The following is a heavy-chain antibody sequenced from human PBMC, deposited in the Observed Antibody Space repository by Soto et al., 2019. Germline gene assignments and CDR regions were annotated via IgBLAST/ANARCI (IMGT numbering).Heavy chain of an antibody. D-gene: IGHD3-3*01. CDR2: INPNSGGT. Sequence: ASVKVSCKASGYTFTGYYMHWVRQAPGQGLEWMGWINPNSGGTNYAQKFQGRVTMTRDTSTSTAYMELRSLRSDDTAVYYCARVGVGPQLRFLEWLSCDYWGQGTLVTVSS. V-gene: IGHV1-2*02. CDR1: GYTFTGYY. J-gene: IGHJ4*02. CDR3: ARVGVGPQLRFLEWLSCDY.